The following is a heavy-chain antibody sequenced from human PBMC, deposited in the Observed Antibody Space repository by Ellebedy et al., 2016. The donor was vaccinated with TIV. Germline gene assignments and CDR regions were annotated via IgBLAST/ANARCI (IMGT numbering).Heavy chain of an antibody. V-gene: IGHV3-21*01. CDR2: M. CDR3: ASSHAG. Sequence: MNWAASVKGRFTVSRDHPTNSLYLQMNSLTVEDTAVYYCASSHAGWGQGTLVTVSS. J-gene: IGHJ4*02.